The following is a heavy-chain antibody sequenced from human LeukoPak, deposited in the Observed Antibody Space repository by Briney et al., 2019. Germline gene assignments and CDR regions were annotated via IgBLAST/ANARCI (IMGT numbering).Heavy chain of an antibody. Sequence: SVKVSCKASGGTFSSYAISWVRQAPGQGLEWMGGIIPIFGTANYAQKFQGRVTITTDESTSTAYMELSSLRSEDTAVYYCARALYPSGGFLEWLLGYWGQGTLVTVSS. CDR2: IIPIFGTA. CDR1: GGTFSSYA. J-gene: IGHJ4*02. D-gene: IGHD3-3*01. CDR3: ARALYPSGGFLEWLLGY. V-gene: IGHV1-69*05.